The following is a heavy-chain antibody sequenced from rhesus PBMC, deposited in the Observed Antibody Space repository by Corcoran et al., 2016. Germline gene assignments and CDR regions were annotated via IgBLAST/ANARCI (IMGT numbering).Heavy chain of an antibody. J-gene: IGHJ5-1*01. D-gene: IGHD2-39*02. Sequence: QLQLQESGPGLVKPSETLSLICPVSCGSSRSNWWSWIRLPPGKGLEEIGRIAGSGGSTSYNPSLKSRVTISTDTSKNQFSLKLRSVTAADTAVYYCARKVGVVSAKNRFDVWGPGVLVTVSS. CDR2: IAGSGGST. CDR3: ARKVGVVSAKNRFDV. CDR1: CGSSRSNW. V-gene: IGHV4-173*01.